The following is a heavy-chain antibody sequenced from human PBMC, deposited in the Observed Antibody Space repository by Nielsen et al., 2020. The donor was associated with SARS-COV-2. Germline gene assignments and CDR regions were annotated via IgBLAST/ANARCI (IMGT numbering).Heavy chain of an antibody. V-gene: IGHV3-48*02. CDR2: IGSTIGRSTTI. CDR1: GFPFGSYS. D-gene: IGHD2/OR15-2a*01. CDR3: AGTDNREGWYFDL. J-gene: IGHJ2*01. Sequence: GESLKISCVASGFPFGSYSMNWIRQAPGKGLEWLSNIGSTIGRSTTISYADSVKGRFTISRDNAKNSLYLQMNSLRDEDTAVYYCAGTDNREGWYFDLWGRGTLVTVSS.